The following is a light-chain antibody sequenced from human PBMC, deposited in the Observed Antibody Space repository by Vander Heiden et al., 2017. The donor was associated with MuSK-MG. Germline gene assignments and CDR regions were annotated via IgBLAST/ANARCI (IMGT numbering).Light chain of an antibody. J-gene: IGKJ3*01. CDR3: KQGRKWPQS. CDR1: RSASSY. CDR2: DAS. Sequence: EIVFTQSPATLALSPVACATLSCIPSRSASSYLAWYQQKPGQAPRLLIYDASNRATGIPARFSGSGSGTDFTLSISSLEAEDFAVYYCKQGRKWPQSFGHGTKVAIK. V-gene: IGKV3-11*01.